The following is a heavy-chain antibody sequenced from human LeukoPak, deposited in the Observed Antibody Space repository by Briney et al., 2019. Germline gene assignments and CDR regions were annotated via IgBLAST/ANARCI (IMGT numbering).Heavy chain of an antibody. V-gene: IGHV3-11*01. J-gene: IGHJ5*02. D-gene: IGHD7-27*01. CDR3: ARGAPRGPGDLDWFDP. CDR1: GFTFSDYY. Sequence: GGSLRLSCAASGFTFSDYYMSWIRQAPGKGLEWVSYISSSGSTIYYADSVKGRFTISRDNAKNLLYLQMNSLRAEDTAVYYCARGAPRGPGDLDWFDPWGQGTLVTVSS. CDR2: ISSSGSTI.